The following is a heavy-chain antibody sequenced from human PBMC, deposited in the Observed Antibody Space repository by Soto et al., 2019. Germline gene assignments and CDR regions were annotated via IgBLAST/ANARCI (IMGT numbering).Heavy chain of an antibody. CDR1: GFTFSSYS. V-gene: IGHV3-21*01. D-gene: IGHD3-9*01. Sequence: VGSLRLSCAASGFTFSSYSIHWVRQAPGKGLEWVSSIGTRSDVYYAYSVKGRFTISRDNAKNSMSLQMNSLRAEDTGVYYCAREETDWPLAYGLDVWGQGTTVTVSS. CDR3: AREETDWPLAYGLDV. CDR2: IGTRSDV. J-gene: IGHJ6*02.